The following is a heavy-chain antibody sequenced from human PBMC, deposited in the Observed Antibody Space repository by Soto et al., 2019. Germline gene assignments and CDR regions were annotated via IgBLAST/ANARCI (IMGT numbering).Heavy chain of an antibody. CDR1: GGSVIGYV. J-gene: IGHJ4*02. Sequence: PSVMPSLTRDVLGGSVIGYVWIWIRQPKRKGLEWIGEINHSGSTTYNPSLKSRVTISVDTSKNQFSLKLSSVTAADTAVYYCARGLRSSDSSGYYPHDFDCWGQGTPVTV. V-gene: IGHV4-34*01. D-gene: IGHD3-22*01. CDR2: INHSGST. CDR3: ARGLRSSDSSGYYPHDFDC.